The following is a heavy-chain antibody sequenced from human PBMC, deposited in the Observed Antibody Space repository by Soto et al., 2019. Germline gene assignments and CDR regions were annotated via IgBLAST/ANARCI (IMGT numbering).Heavy chain of an antibody. CDR2: ISGSGGST. V-gene: IGHV3-23*01. J-gene: IGHJ4*02. CDR1: GFTFSSYA. CDR3: ARTFSSSLRYFDC. Sequence: PGGSLRLSCAASGFTFSSYAMSWVRQAPGKGLEWVSAISGSGGSTYYADSVKGHFTISRDSSKNTLYLQMNSLRAEDTALYYCARTFSSSLRYFDCWGQGTLVTVPS. D-gene: IGHD6-6*01.